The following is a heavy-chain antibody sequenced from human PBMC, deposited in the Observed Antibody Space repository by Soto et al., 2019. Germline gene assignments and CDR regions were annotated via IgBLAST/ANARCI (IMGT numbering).Heavy chain of an antibody. CDR3: GGGGQGWVDP. J-gene: IGHJ5*02. CDR2: IYYSGST. Sequence: QVQLQESGPGLVKPSQTLSLTCTVSGGSISSGGYYWSWIRQHPGKRLEWIGYIYYSGSTYYNPSLNSRVTTAGVTSTHHFALKLCSLTAADTAVYYCGGGGQGWVDPWGQGTLVTVSS. D-gene: IGHD2-21*01. V-gene: IGHV4-31*03. CDR1: GGSISSGGYY.